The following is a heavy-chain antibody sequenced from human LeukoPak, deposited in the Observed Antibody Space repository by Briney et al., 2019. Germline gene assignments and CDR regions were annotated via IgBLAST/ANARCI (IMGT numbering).Heavy chain of an antibody. J-gene: IGHJ4*02. D-gene: IGHD6-19*01. CDR2: INPSGGST. V-gene: IGHV1-46*01. CDR3: AREDGIAVAGTGGYFDY. Sequence: ASVKVSCKASGYTFTSYYMHWVRQAPGQGLEWMGIINPSGGSTSYAQKFQGRVTMTRDTSTSTVYMELSSLRSEDTAVYYCAREDGIAVAGTGGYFDYWGQGTLVTVSS. CDR1: GYTFTSYY.